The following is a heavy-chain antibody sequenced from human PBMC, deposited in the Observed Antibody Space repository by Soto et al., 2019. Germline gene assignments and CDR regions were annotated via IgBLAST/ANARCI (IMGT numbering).Heavy chain of an antibody. CDR3: TKGYGASRSPFDY. V-gene: IGHV3-23*01. J-gene: IGHJ4*01. CDR2: ISGSGDRA. Sequence: GGSLRLSSAASGFTFRRYAMNWVRQAPGKGPEWVSVISGSGDRAYHANSGKGSSTITRANSKTKLYLQVNSMRTDDAAVFYYTKGYGASRSPFDYWGQGTPVTVSS. D-gene: IGHD2-15*01. CDR1: GFTFRRYA.